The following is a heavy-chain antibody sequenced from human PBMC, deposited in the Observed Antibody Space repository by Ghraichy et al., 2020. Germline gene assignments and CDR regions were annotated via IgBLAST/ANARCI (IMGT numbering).Heavy chain of an antibody. CDR3: ARGSIRGFDY. CDR1: GSSFSVYS. J-gene: IGHJ4*02. CDR2: ISSSSSTI. V-gene: IGHV3-48*02. Sequence: LSRTCAASGSSFSVYSMSWVRQAPGKGLEWIAYISSSSSTIYYADSVKGRFTISRDNAKTSLYLQMNSLRDDDTAIYYCARGSIRGFDYWGQGTLVTVSS. D-gene: IGHD2-2*02.